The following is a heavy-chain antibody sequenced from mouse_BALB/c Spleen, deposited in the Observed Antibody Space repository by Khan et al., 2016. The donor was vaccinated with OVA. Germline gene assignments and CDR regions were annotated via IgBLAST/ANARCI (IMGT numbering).Heavy chain of an antibody. J-gene: IGHJ4*01. CDR1: GFSLTGYG. Sequence: QVQLKESGPGLVAPPQSLSITCTVSGFSLTGYGVNWVRQPPGKGLEWLGMIWGDGSTDYNSALKSRLNLSKDNSKSHVFLKMNSLQTDDTARYYCARAYYGNDREAMDYWGKVTSVTVSS. D-gene: IGHD2-9*01. CDR3: ARAYYGNDREAMDY. V-gene: IGHV2-6-7*01. CDR2: IWGDGST.